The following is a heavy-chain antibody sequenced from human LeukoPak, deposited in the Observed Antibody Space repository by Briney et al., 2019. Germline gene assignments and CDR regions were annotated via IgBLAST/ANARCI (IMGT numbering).Heavy chain of an antibody. Sequence: GGSLRLSCAASGFTFSSYWMSWVRQAPGKGLEWVANIKQDGSEKYYVDSVKGRFTISRDNSKNTLYLQMNSLRAEDTAVYYCAKDWGYCSSTSCSFDYWGQGTLVTVSS. D-gene: IGHD2-2*01. CDR1: GFTFSSYW. CDR3: AKDWGYCSSTSCSFDY. V-gene: IGHV3-7*03. CDR2: IKQDGSEK. J-gene: IGHJ4*02.